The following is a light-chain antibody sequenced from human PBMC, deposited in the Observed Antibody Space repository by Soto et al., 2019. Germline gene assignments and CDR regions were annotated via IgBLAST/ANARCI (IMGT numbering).Light chain of an antibody. CDR2: GVS. J-gene: IGKJ1*01. CDR3: RHHGASPRP. V-gene: IGKV3-20*01. CDR1: QTITSTH. Sequence: EIVLTQSPGTLSLFPGERATLSCRASQTITSTHLAWYQQKPGQAPRLLIYGVSNRASGFPDRFSGSGSGTDFAVTISGLEPDDFAVYYCRHHGASPRPFGQGTKVEI.